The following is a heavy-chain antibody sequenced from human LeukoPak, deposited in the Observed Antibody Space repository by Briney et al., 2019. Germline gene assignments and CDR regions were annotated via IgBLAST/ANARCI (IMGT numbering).Heavy chain of an antibody. D-gene: IGHD4-11*01. CDR3: ARVNSNYVPYYYGMDV. Sequence: PGRSLRLSCAASGFTFSSYGMHWVRQAPGKGLEWVAVISYDGSNKYYADSVKGRFTISRDNSKNTLYLQMNSLRAEDTAVYYCARVNSNYVPYYYGMDVWGQGTTVTVSS. V-gene: IGHV3-30*03. CDR2: ISYDGSNK. CDR1: GFTFSSYG. J-gene: IGHJ6*02.